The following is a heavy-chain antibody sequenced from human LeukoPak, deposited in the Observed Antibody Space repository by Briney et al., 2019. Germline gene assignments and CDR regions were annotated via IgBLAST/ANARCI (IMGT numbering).Heavy chain of an antibody. CDR2: IRYDGSNK. Sequence: GGSLRLSCAASGFTFSSYGMHWVRQAPGKGLEWVAFIRYDGSNKYYADSVKGRFTISRDNSKNTLYLQMNSLRAEDTAVYYCAKDPEKEVPAAYNWFDPWGQGTLVTVSS. CDR1: GFTFSSYG. D-gene: IGHD2-2*01. J-gene: IGHJ5*02. CDR3: AKDPEKEVPAAYNWFDP. V-gene: IGHV3-30*02.